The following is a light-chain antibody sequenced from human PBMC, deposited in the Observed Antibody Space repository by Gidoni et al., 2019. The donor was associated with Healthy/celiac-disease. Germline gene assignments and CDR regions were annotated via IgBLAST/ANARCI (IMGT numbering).Light chain of an antibody. V-gene: IGKV3-11*01. CDR2: DAS. J-gene: IGKJ5*01. CDR3: QQRSNWPIT. CDR1: QSVSSY. Sequence: SRASQSVSSYLAWYQQKPGQDPRLLIYDASTRATGIPARFSGSGSGTDFTLTISSLEPEDFAVYYCQQRSNWPITFGQXTRLEIK.